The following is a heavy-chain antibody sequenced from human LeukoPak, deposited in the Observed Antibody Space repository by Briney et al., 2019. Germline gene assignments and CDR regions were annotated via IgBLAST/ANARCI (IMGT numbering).Heavy chain of an antibody. Sequence: TGGSLRLSCAASGFTFSDYYMSWIRQAPGKGLEWVSYISSSGSTKYYADSVKGRFTISRDNAKNSLFLQMNSLRAEDTAVYYCAPDSNSFYRDYWGQGTLVTVSS. CDR2: ISSSGSTK. J-gene: IGHJ4*02. V-gene: IGHV3-11*04. D-gene: IGHD6-6*01. CDR3: APDSNSFYRDY. CDR1: GFTFSDYY.